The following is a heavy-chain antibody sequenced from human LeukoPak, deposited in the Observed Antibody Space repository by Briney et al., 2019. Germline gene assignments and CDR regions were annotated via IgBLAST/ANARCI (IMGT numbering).Heavy chain of an antibody. CDR1: GYTFIIYG. CDR3: ARGSGWTDDAFDI. D-gene: IGHD6-19*01. J-gene: IGHJ3*02. V-gene: IGHV1-18*01. CDR2: ISPYNGNT. Sequence: ASVTVSCTASGYTFIIYGITWVQQAPGQGLEWMAWISPYNGNTNYAQKLQGRVTMTTDTSTSTAYMELRSLRSDDTAVYYCARGSGWTDDAFDIWGQGTMVTVSS.